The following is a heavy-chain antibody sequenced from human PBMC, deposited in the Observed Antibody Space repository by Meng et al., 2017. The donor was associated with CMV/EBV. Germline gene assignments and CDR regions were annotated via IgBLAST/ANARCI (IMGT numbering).Heavy chain of an antibody. V-gene: IGHV3-66*01. J-gene: IGHJ4*02. CDR1: GFTVCGNY. Sequence: EVVLAESGGKMVQPGGSLRLSCAASGFTVCGNYMSRGRQAPGKGLEWVSIIDSGGSTYYADSVKGRFTISRDNSKNTLYLQMNSLRAEDTAVYYCLLVFGRGVIDYWGQGTLVTVSS. CDR2: IDSGGST. D-gene: IGHD3-3*02. CDR3: LLVFGRGVIDY.